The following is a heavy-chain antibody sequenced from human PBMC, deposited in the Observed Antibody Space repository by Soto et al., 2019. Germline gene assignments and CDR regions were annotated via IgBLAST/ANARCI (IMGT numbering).Heavy chain of an antibody. CDR1: EGTFSGYA. D-gene: IGHD2-2*01. CDR3: ARRRYCSSTSCHHYYYYAMDV. CDR2: IIPIFGTA. J-gene: IGHJ6*02. V-gene: IGHV1-69*01. Sequence: QVQLVQSGAEVKKPGSSVKVSCKASEGTFSGYAISWVRQAPGQGLEWMGGIIPIFGTANYAQKLPGRVTITADESTSTAYMELSSLRPEDTAVNYCARRRYCSSTSCHHYYYYAMDVWGQGTTVTVSS.